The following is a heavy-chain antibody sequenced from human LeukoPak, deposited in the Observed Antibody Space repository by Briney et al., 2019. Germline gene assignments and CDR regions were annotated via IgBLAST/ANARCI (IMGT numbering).Heavy chain of an antibody. Sequence: SETLSLTCTVSGYSISSGYYWGWIRQPPGKGLEWIGSMFHSGRPYYNPSLKSRTTISVDTSKNQFSLKVSSVTAADTAVYYCARHGDTYYFDYWGQGTLVTVSS. D-gene: IGHD3-16*01. CDR3: ARHGDTYYFDY. J-gene: IGHJ4*02. CDR1: GYSISSGYY. CDR2: MFHSGRP. V-gene: IGHV4-38-2*02.